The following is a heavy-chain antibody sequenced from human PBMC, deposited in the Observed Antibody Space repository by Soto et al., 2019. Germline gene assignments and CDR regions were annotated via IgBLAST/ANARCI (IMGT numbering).Heavy chain of an antibody. Sequence: GGSLRLSCAASGFTFSSYGMHWVRQAPGKGLEWVAVIWYDGSNKYYADSVKGRFTISRDNSKNTLYLQMNSLRAEDTAVYYCARNSAPAYYYDSSGYYPPYYFDYWGQGTLVTVSS. V-gene: IGHV3-33*01. CDR2: IWYDGSNK. D-gene: IGHD3-22*01. CDR1: GFTFSSYG. CDR3: ARNSAPAYYYDSSGYYPPYYFDY. J-gene: IGHJ4*02.